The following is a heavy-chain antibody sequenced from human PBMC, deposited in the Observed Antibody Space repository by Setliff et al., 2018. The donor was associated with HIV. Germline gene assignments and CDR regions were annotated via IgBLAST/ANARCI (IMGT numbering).Heavy chain of an antibody. CDR3: ARGGTIFGVVISNYYYMDV. V-gene: IGHV1-2*02. J-gene: IGHJ6*03. CDR1: GYTFTGYY. Sequence: VASVKVSCKASGYTFTGYYMHWVRQAPGQGLEWMGWINPNSGGTNYAQKFQGRVTMTRDTSISTAYMELSRLRSDDTAVHYCARGGTIFGVVISNYYYMDVWGKGTTVTVSS. D-gene: IGHD3-3*01. CDR2: INPNSGGT.